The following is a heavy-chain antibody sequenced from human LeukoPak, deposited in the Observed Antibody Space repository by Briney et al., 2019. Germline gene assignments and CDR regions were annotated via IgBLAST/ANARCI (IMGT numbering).Heavy chain of an antibody. V-gene: IGHV3-74*01. J-gene: IGHJ4*02. Sequence: GGSLRLSCTASGFTFGDYAMSWVRQAPGKGLVWVSRINSDGSSTSYADSVKGRFTISRDNSKNTLYLQMNSLRAEDTAVYYCAKDSSSSRVYYFDYWGQGTLVTVSS. CDR2: INSDGSST. CDR1: GFTFGDYA. D-gene: IGHD6-6*01. CDR3: AKDSSSSRVYYFDY.